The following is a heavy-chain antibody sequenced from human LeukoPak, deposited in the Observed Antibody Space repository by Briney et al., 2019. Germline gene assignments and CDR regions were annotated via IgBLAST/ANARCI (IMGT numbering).Heavy chain of an antibody. CDR1: GFTFSSYW. Sequence: GGSLRLSCAASGFTFSSYWMSWVRQAPGKGLEWVANIKQDGSEKYYVDSVKGRFTISRDNAKNSLYLQMNSLRAEDTAVYYCAKDWTGYSSGWTYYDYWGQGTLVTVSS. V-gene: IGHV3-7*03. CDR2: IKQDGSEK. J-gene: IGHJ4*02. D-gene: IGHD6-19*01. CDR3: AKDWTGYSSGWTYYDY.